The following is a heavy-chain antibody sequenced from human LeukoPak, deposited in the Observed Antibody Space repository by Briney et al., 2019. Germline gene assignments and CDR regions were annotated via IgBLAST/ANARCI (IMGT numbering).Heavy chain of an antibody. CDR3: ARDPYTATSLGY. CDR1: GFTVSSNY. Sequence: GGSLRLSCTASGFTVSSNYMSWVRQAPGKGLEWVSVIYSGGSTYYADSVKGRLTISRDNSKNTLYLQMNSLKAEDTAVYYCARDPYTATSLGYWGQGTLVTVSS. V-gene: IGHV3-53*01. D-gene: IGHD2-15*01. CDR2: IYSGGST. J-gene: IGHJ4*02.